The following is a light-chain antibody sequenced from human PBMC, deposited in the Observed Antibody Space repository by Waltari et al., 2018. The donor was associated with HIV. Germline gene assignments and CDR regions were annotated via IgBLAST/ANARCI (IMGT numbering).Light chain of an antibody. CDR3: SSYTSSGPRYVL. Sequence: QSALTQPASVSGSPGQSITISCTGTSGDVGGYNFVSWYQKHPGKAPKLIILNVNSRPSGVSFPFSGSRSANTPSLTISGLQAEDEADYFCSSYTSSGPRYVLFGGGTRLTVL. J-gene: IGLJ2*01. V-gene: IGLV2-14*03. CDR2: NVN. CDR1: SGDVGGYNF.